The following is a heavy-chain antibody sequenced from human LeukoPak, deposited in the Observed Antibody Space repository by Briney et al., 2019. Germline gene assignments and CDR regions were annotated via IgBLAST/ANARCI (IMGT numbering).Heavy chain of an antibody. V-gene: IGHV3-74*01. CDR2: INSDGSST. CDR1: GFTFSSYW. D-gene: IGHD3-3*01. J-gene: IGHJ6*04. CDR3: ARGVWSAVPMDV. Sequence: GGSLRLSCAASGFTFSSYWMDWVRQAPGKGLVWVSRINSDGSSTSYADSVKGRFTISRDNAKNTLYLQMNSLRAEDTAVYYCARGVWSAVPMDVWGKGTTVTVSS.